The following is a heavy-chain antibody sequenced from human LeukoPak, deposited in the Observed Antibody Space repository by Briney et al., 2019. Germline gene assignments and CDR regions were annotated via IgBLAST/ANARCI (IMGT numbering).Heavy chain of an antibody. J-gene: IGHJ6*02. CDR1: GFTFSSYA. Sequence: GGSLRLSCAASGFTFSSYAMHWVRQAPGKGLEWVAVISYDGSNKYYADSVKGRFTISRDNSKNTLYLQMNSLRAEDTAVYYCATDLRVVTHCRLPCVYYGMDVWGQGTTVTVSS. D-gene: IGHD4-23*01. V-gene: IGHV3-30-3*01. CDR2: ISYDGSNK. CDR3: ATDLRVVTHCRLPCVYYGMDV.